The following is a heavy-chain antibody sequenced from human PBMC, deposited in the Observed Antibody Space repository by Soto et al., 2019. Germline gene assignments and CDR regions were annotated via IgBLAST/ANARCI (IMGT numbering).Heavy chain of an antibody. Sequence: QVQLVQSGAEVKKPGASVKVSCKASGYTFTGYYMHWVRQAPGQGLEWMGWINPNSGGTNYAQKFQGRVTMTRDTSISTAYMELSRLRSDDTAVYYCGSAFREVGASDKDYYGMDVWGQGTTVTVSS. CDR3: GSAFREVGASDKDYYGMDV. D-gene: IGHD1-26*01. CDR2: INPNSGGT. V-gene: IGHV1-2*02. CDR1: GYTFTGYY. J-gene: IGHJ6*02.